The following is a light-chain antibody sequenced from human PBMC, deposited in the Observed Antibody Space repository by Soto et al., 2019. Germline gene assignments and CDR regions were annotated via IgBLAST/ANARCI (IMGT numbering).Light chain of an antibody. CDR2: DAY. V-gene: IGKV3-11*01. J-gene: IGKJ4*01. CDR1: QSFRGL. CDR3: QERSRWPRAT. Sequence: EVVLTQSPVTLSLSPGERATLSCRASQSFRGLLAWYQQKPGQAPRLLIYDAYNRATGIPPRFSGSGSGTDFTLTISSLEPEDSAVYYCQERSRWPRATFGGGTKVEIK.